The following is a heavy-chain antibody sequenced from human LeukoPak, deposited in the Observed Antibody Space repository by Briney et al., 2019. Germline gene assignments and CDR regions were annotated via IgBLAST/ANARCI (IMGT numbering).Heavy chain of an antibody. CDR3: ARERSGGYSYGSFDY. V-gene: IGHV3-30*04. CDR1: RFTFSSYA. CDR2: ISYDGSNK. D-gene: IGHD5-18*01. Sequence: GRSLRLSCAASRFTFSSYAMHWVRQAPGKGLEWVAVISYDGSNKYYADSVKGRFTISRDNSKNTLYLQMNSLRAEDTAVYYCARERSGGYSYGSFDYWGQGTLVTVSS. J-gene: IGHJ4*02.